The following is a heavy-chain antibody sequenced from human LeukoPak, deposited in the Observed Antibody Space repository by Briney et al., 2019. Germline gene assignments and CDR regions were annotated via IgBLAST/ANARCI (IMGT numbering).Heavy chain of an antibody. Sequence: PSETLSLTCTVSGGSISSYYWSWIRQPPGKGLEWIGYIYCIGSTNYNPSLKSRVTISVDTSKNQFSLKLSSVTAADTAVYYCARDRVDTTMVENYYGMDVWGQGTTVTVSS. D-gene: IGHD5-18*01. CDR1: GGSISSYY. J-gene: IGHJ6*02. CDR2: IYCIGST. V-gene: IGHV4-59*01. CDR3: ARDRVDTTMVENYYGMDV.